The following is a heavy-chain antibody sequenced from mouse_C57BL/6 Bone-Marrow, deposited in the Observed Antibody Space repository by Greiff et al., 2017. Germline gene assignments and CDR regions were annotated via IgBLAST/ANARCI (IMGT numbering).Heavy chain of an antibody. J-gene: IGHJ4*01. D-gene: IGHD2-1*01. CDR1: GSNIKDDY. CDR2: IDPENGDT. V-gene: IGHV14-4*01. Sequence: VQLQQSGAELVRPGASVKLSCTASGSNIKDDYMHWVKQRPEQGLEWIGWIDPENGDTEYASKFQGKATITADTASNTAYLQLSSLTSEDTAVYYCRGLLWSLMDYWGQGTSVTVSS. CDR3: RGLLWSLMDY.